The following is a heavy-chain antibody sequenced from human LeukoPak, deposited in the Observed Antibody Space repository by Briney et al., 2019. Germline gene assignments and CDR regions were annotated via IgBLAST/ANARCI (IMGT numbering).Heavy chain of an antibody. V-gene: IGHV1-69*04. CDR1: GGTFISYA. CDR2: IIPILGIA. CDR3: AKGGGWGTPGPYYFDY. J-gene: IGHJ4*02. Sequence: ESSVKVSCKASGGTFISYAISWVRQAPGQELEWMGRIIPILGIANYAQKFQGRVTITADKSTSTAYMELSSLRSEDTAVYYCAKGGGWGTPGPYYFDYWGQGTLVTVSS. D-gene: IGHD1-7*01.